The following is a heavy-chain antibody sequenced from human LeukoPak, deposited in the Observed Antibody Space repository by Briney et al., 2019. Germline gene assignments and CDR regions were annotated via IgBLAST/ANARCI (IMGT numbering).Heavy chain of an antibody. D-gene: IGHD4-17*01. CDR2: IYSDNT. Sequence: PGGSLRLSCTVSGFTVSSNSMSWVRQAPGKGLEWVSFIYSDNTHYSDSVKGRFTISRDNTKNSLYLQMNSLRAEDTAVYHCATIEAVRFHYWGQGTLVTVSS. V-gene: IGHV3-53*01. CDR3: ATIEAVRFHY. CDR1: GFTVSSNS. J-gene: IGHJ4*02.